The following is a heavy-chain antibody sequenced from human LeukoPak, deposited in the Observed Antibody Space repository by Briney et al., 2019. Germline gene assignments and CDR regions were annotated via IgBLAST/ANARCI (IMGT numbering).Heavy chain of an antibody. CDR3: ARGGTVLLWFGELFPYYFDY. CDR1: GYSISSGYY. Sequence: SETLSLTCTVSGYSISSGYYWGWIRQPPGKGLEWIGSIYHSGSTYYNPSLKSRVTISVDTSKNQFSLKLSSVTAADTAVYYCARGGTVLLWFGELFPYYFDYWGQGTLVTVSS. CDR2: IYHSGST. D-gene: IGHD3-10*01. J-gene: IGHJ4*02. V-gene: IGHV4-38-2*02.